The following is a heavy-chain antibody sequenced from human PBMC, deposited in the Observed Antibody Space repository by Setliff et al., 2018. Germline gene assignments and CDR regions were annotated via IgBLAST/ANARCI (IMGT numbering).Heavy chain of an antibody. D-gene: IGHD6-13*01. CDR3: ARGPLPGMQMTAGGMGFDP. CDR2: MSSSSRYI. V-gene: IGHV3-21*04. CDR1: GFTFSSYS. J-gene: IGHJ5*02. Sequence: GGSLRLSCAASGFTFSSYSMNWVRQAPGKGLEWVSSMSSSSRYIHYADSVKGRFTISRDNAKHSLYLEMNSLRSEDTAVFYGARGPLPGMQMTAGGMGFDPWGQGTLVTVSS.